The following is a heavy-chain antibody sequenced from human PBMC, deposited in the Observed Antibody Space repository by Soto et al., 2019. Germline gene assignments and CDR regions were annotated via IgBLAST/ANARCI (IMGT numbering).Heavy chain of an antibody. CDR2: IYYSGTT. CDR1: GYSISSNNR. V-gene: IGHV4-28*03. Sequence: PSETLSLTCAGSGYSISSNNRWGWIRQPPGEGLEWIGYIYYSGTTYYNPSLKSRVTMSVDTSKNQFSLKLSSVTAADTAVYYCARDPRSGYDSSGYYYTGAFDIWGQGTLVTVS. D-gene: IGHD3-22*01. CDR3: ARDPRSGYDSSGYYYTGAFDI. J-gene: IGHJ3*02.